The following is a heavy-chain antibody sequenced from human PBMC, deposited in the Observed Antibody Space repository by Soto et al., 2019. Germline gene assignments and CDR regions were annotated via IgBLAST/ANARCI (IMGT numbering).Heavy chain of an antibody. V-gene: IGHV4-30-2*01. J-gene: IGHJ3*02. CDR3: ARAMYGSTFSHDAFDI. CDR2: IYHSGST. D-gene: IGHD3-10*01. CDR1: GGSISSYY. Sequence: LSLTCTVSGGSISSYYWSWIRQPPGKGLEWIGYIYHSGSTYYNPSLKSRVTISVDRSKNQFSLKLSSVTAADTAVFYCARAMYGSTFSHDAFDIWGQGTMVTVSS.